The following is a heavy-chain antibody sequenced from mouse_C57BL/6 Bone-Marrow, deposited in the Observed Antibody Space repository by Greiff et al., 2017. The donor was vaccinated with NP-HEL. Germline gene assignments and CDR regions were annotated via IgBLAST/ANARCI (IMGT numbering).Heavy chain of an antibody. V-gene: IGHV1-55*01. D-gene: IGHD1-1*01. CDR1: GYTFTSYW. J-gene: IGHJ2*01. Sequence: QVQLQQPGAELVKPGASVKMSCKASGYTFTSYWITWVKQRPGQGLEWIGDIYPGSGSTNYNEKFKSKATLTVDTSSSTAYMQLSSLTAEDSAVYYCARITTVVAYDYGGRGTTPTVSS. CDR2: IYPGSGST. CDR3: ARITTVVAYDY.